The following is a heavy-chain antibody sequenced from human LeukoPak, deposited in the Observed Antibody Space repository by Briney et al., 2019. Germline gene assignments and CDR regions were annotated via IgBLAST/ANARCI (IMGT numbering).Heavy chain of an antibody. Sequence: SETLSLTCAVYGGSFSGYYWSWIRQPPGQGLEWIGEINHRGSTNYNPSLKSRVTISVDTSKNQFSLKLSSVTAADTAVYYCARSRYCSSTSCYRREYYCYYMDVWGKGTTVTVSS. J-gene: IGHJ6*03. D-gene: IGHD2-2*02. CDR1: GGSFSGYY. V-gene: IGHV4-34*01. CDR2: INHRGST. CDR3: ARSRYCSSTSCYRREYYCYYMDV.